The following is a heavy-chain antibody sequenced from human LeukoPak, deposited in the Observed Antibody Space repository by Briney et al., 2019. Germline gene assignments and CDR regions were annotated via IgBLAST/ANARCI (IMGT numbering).Heavy chain of an antibody. J-gene: IGHJ6*02. CDR1: GGTFSSYA. CDR2: IIPIFGTA. V-gene: IGHV1-69*13. D-gene: IGHD6-13*01. Sequence: SVKVSCKASGGTFSSYAISWVRQAPGQGLEWMGGIIPIFGTANYAQKFQGSVTITADESTSAAYMELSSLRSEDTAVYYCGIVGYSSSWGDYYYYYGMDVWGQGTTVTVSS. CDR3: GIVGYSSSWGDYYYYYGMDV.